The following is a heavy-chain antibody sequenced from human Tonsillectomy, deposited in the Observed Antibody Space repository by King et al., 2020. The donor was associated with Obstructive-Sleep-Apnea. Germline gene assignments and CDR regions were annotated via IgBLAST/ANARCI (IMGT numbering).Heavy chain of an antibody. J-gene: IGHJ4*02. CDR3: ARHLSWVAYCGGDCSPYFDY. Sequence: QLQESGPGLVKPSETLSLTCTVSGGSISSYYWSWIRQPPGKGLEWIGYIYYSGSTNYNPSLKSRVTISVDTSKNQFSLKLSSVTAADTAVYYCARHLSWVAYCGGDCSPYFDYWGQGTLVTVSS. D-gene: IGHD2-21*02. V-gene: IGHV4-59*08. CDR1: GGSISSYY. CDR2: IYYSGST.